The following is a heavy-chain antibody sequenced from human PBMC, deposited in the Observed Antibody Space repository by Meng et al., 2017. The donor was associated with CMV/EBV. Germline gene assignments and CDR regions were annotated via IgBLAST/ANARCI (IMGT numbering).Heavy chain of an antibody. J-gene: IGHJ6*02. V-gene: IGHV1-8*01. CDR1: GYTFSNYD. CDR3: ARGQVQCSTINCHDYRFSGMDL. CDR2: MNPNRGNT. Sequence: ASVKVSCKASGYTFSNYDIIWVRQASGQGLEWVGWMNPNRGNTAYAQKFQGRVTMTRDTSTSIAYMELSSLRSGDTAVYYCARGQVQCSTINCHDYRFSGMDLWGQGTTVTVSS. D-gene: IGHD2/OR15-2a*01.